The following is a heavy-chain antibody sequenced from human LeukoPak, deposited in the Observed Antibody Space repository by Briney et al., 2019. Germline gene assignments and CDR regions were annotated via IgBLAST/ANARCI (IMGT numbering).Heavy chain of an antibody. CDR3: ARSAYLVTAPGLYYFDY. Sequence: SETLSLTCTVSGGSISSYYWSWIRQPAGKGLEWIGHIYNSGSTNYNPSLKGRVTMSVATSKNQFSLHLRSVTAADTAVYYCARSAYLVTAPGLYYFDYGGQGTLVAVS. J-gene: IGHJ4*02. CDR1: GGSISSYY. D-gene: IGHD6-13*01. CDR2: IYNSGST. V-gene: IGHV4-4*07.